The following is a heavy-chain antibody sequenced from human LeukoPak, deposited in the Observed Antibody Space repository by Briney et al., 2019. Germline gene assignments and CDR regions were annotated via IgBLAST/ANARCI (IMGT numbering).Heavy chain of an antibody. CDR1: GFTFSDYY. Sequence: PGGPLRLSCAASGFTFSDYYMSWIRQAPGKGLEWVSYISSSGSTIYYADSVKGRFTISRDNVDNVVYLQMNSLGAEDTAVYYCARVAVSGPTGWFDSWGQGTLVIVSS. V-gene: IGHV3-11*04. CDR3: ARVAVSGPTGWFDS. CDR2: ISSSGSTI. D-gene: IGHD2-8*02. J-gene: IGHJ5*01.